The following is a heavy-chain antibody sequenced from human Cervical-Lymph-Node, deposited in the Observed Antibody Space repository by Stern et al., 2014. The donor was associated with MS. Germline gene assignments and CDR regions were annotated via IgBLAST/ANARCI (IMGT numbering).Heavy chain of an antibody. Sequence: EVKLVESGGGLVKPGESLRLSCEASGFTFSHYSINWVRQAPGNGQEWITSIRYHSTPQYYSDSVEGRVTITRDSAKDSFSLHMVSLRAEDTAVYYCARARVGDYARSPHLDSWGQGTLVTVSS. J-gene: IGHJ4*02. CDR2: IRYHSTPQ. V-gene: IGHV3-21*01. CDR3: ARARVGDYARSPHLDS. D-gene: IGHD4-17*01. CDR1: GFTFSHYS.